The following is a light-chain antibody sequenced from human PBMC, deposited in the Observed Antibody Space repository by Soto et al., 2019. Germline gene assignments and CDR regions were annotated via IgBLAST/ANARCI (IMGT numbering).Light chain of an antibody. CDR1: QSISSW. Sequence: DIQMTQSPSSVSASVGDRVTITCRASQSISSWLAWYQKKPGKAPNLLIYDASRLQSGVPSRFSGSGGGTDFTLSISSVQPEDFATYFCQQSYMDPITFGQGTRLEIK. V-gene: IGKV1-12*01. J-gene: IGKJ5*01. CDR2: DAS. CDR3: QQSYMDPIT.